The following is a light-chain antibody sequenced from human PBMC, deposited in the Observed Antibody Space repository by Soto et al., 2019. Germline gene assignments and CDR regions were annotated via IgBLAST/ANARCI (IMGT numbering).Light chain of an antibody. V-gene: IGLV2-8*01. CDR3: SSYAGSNGV. J-gene: IGLJ1*01. Sequence: QSALTQPPSASGSPGQSVTISCTGTSSDVGGYNYVSWYQQHPGKAPKLMIYEVSKRPSGVPDRFSGSKSGNTASLTVSGLVAEDVADSYCSSYAGSNGVFGTGTKVTVL. CDR1: SSDVGGYNY. CDR2: EVS.